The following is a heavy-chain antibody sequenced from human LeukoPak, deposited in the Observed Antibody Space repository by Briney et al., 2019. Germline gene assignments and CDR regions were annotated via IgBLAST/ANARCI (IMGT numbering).Heavy chain of an antibody. V-gene: IGHV4-59*01. CDR1: GGSISNYY. D-gene: IGHD1-7*01. Sequence: SETLSLTCTVSGGSISNYYWSWIRQPPGKGLEWIGYIYYSGSTNYNPSLKSRVTISVDTSKNQFSLKLSSVTAADTAVYYCARAYNWNYNDYFDYWGQGTLVTVSS. J-gene: IGHJ4*02. CDR2: IYYSGST. CDR3: ARAYNWNYNDYFDY.